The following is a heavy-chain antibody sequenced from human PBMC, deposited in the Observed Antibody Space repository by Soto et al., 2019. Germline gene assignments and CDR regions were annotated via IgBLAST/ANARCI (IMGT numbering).Heavy chain of an antibody. V-gene: IGHV3-11*06. CDR1: GFTFSDYY. J-gene: IGHJ6*01. CDR3: SRLAMGDPMTPPGYYGMVV. CDR2: LSGSSSYT. Sequence: QVQLVESGGGLVKPGGSLRLSCAASGFTFSDYYMSWVRQAPGKGLEWVSYLSGSSSYTTNADSVKGRFTISRDNAKNSLYLPTNSLRPDETAVYYCSRLAMGDPMTPPGYYGMVVWGQGSTVTVSS. D-gene: IGHD1-26*01.